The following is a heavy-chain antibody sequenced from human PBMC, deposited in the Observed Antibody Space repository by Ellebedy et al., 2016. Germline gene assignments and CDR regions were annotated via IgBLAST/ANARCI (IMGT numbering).Heavy chain of an antibody. CDR3: TRRPDYGDSSYFDY. D-gene: IGHD4-17*01. V-gene: IGHV3-49*03. CDR2: IRTKTYGGTT. J-gene: IGHJ4*02. CDR1: GGSFSGYY. Sequence: LSLXCAVYGGSFSGYYWSWIRQPPGKGLEWVGFIRTKTYGGTTEYAASVKGRFTISRDDSKSIAYLQMNSLKTEDTAVYYCTRRPDYGDSSYFDYWGQGTLVTVSS.